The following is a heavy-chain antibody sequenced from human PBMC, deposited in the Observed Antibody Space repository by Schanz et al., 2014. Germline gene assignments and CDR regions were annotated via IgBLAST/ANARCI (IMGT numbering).Heavy chain of an antibody. Sequence: EMQLLESGGGLVQPGGSLRLSCAASGFTFSTYWMHWVRQAPGKGLVWVSHINSDGTTTTYADSVKGRFTISRDNSKNTVNLQMNSLRAEDTAVYYCAKEKEEVAADGSCFDYWGQGTLVTVSS. CDR1: GFTFSTYW. D-gene: IGHD6-13*01. V-gene: IGHV3-74*01. CDR2: INSDGTTT. J-gene: IGHJ4*02. CDR3: AKEKEEVAADGSCFDY.